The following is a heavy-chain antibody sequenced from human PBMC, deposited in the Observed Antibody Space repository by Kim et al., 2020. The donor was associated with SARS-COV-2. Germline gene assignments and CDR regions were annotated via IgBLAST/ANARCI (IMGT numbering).Heavy chain of an antibody. CDR2: INHSGST. CDR3: SSSPKGLDWSRDAFDI. V-gene: IGHV4-34*01. Sequence: SETLSLTCAVYGGSFSGYYWSWIRQPPGKGLEWIGEINHSGSTNYNPSLKSRVTISVDTSKNQFSLKLSSVTAADTAVYYCSSSPKGLDWSRDAFDIWG. CDR1: GGSFSGYY. J-gene: IGHJ3*02. D-gene: IGHD3-9*01.